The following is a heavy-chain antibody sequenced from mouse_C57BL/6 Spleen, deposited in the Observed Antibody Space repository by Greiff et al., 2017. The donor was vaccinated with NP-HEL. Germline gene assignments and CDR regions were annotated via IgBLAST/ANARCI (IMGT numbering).Heavy chain of an antibody. Sequence: EVMLVESGGGLVKPGGSLKLSCAASGFTFSDYGMHWVRQAPEKGLEWVAYISSGSSTIYYADTVKGRFTISRDNAKNTLFLQMTSLRSEDTAMYYCARRLTGTFYAMDYWGQGTSVTVSS. D-gene: IGHD4-1*01. V-gene: IGHV5-17*01. CDR1: GFTFSDYG. CDR2: ISSGSSTI. J-gene: IGHJ4*01. CDR3: ARRLTGTFYAMDY.